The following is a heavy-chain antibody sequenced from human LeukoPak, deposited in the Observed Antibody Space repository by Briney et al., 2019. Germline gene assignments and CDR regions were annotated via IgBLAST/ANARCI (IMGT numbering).Heavy chain of an antibody. Sequence: GGSLRLSCAASGFTFSSYSMNWVRQAPGKGLEWVSAISGSGGSTYYADSVKGRFTISRDNSKNTLYLQMNSLRAEDTAVYYCAKGSTVRNFDYWGQGTLVTVSS. CDR3: AKGSTVRNFDY. V-gene: IGHV3-23*01. CDR1: GFTFSSYS. D-gene: IGHD4-17*01. CDR2: ISGSGGST. J-gene: IGHJ4*02.